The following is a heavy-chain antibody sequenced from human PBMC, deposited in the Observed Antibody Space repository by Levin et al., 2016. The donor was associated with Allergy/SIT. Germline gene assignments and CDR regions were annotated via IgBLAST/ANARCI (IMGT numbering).Heavy chain of an antibody. D-gene: IGHD5-18*01. CDR3: AKDYSYGYPGSNYYYYYMDV. Sequence: VRQMPGKGLEWVAVISYDGSNKYYADSVKGRFTISRDNSKNTLYLQMNSLRAEDTAVYYCAKDYSYGYPGSNYYYYYMDVWGKGTTVTVSS. V-gene: IGHV3-30*18. CDR2: ISYDGSNK. J-gene: IGHJ6*03.